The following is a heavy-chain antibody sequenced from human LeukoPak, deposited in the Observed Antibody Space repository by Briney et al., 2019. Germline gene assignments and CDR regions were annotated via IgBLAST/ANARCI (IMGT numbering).Heavy chain of an antibody. V-gene: IGHV1-18*01. CDR2: ISAYNGNT. D-gene: IGHD2-2*02. CDR3: ARAMAEYCSSTSCYTDAHDAFDI. J-gene: IGHJ3*02. Sequence: ASVTVSCKASGYTFTSYGISWVRQAPGQGLEWMGWISAYNGNTNYAQKLQGRVTMTTDTSTSTAYMELRSLRSDDTAVYYCARAMAEYCSSTSCYTDAHDAFDIWXQGTMVTVSS. CDR1: GYTFTSYG.